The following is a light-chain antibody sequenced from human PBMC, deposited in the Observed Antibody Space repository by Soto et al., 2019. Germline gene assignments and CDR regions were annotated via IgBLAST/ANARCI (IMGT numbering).Light chain of an antibody. CDR2: GAS. Sequence: EIVLTHSPGTLSLSPGERATLSCRASQSVSSSYLAWYQQKPGQAPRLLIYGASSRATGIPDRFSGSGSGTDFTLTISRLEPEDFAVYYCQQYGSSPRLTFSGGTKV. V-gene: IGKV3-20*01. J-gene: IGKJ4*01. CDR3: QQYGSSPRLT. CDR1: QSVSSSY.